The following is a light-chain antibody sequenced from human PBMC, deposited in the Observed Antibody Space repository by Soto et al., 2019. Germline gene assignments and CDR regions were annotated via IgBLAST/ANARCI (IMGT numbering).Light chain of an antibody. J-gene: IGKJ2*01. V-gene: IGKV1-5*03. Sequence: DIQMSQSPSTLSASVGDRVTITCRASQSISNWLAWYQQKPGKAPKLLIYKASTLQSGVPSRFSGSGSGTEFTLTISSLQPDDFATYYCQQYSNYYTFGQGTNLEL. CDR1: QSISNW. CDR3: QQYSNYYT. CDR2: KAS.